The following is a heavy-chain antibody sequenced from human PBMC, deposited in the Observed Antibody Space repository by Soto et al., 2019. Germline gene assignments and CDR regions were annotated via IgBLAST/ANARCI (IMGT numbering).Heavy chain of an antibody. Sequence: GGSLRLSCAASGFTLSNYWMTWVRQAPGKGLEWVANINKDGSQKNYVDSVKGRFTIARDNGQNSLSLQINSLRVEDTAVYYCVRELGLAYWGQGALVTVS. CDR3: VRELGLAY. CDR1: GFTLSNYW. CDR2: INKDGSQK. J-gene: IGHJ4*02. V-gene: IGHV3-7*03. D-gene: IGHD7-27*01.